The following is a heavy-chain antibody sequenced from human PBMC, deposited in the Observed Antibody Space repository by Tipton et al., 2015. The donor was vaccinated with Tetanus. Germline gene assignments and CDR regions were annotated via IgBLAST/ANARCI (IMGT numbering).Heavy chain of an antibody. V-gene: IGHV4-59*01. D-gene: IGHD3-22*01. CDR3: ARVDSSGYLGGRYFDL. J-gene: IGHJ2*01. CDR1: GGSISSYY. Sequence: TLSLTCTVSGGSISSYYWSWIRQPPGKGLEWIGYIYYSGSTNYNPSLKSRVIISVDTSKNQFSLKLSSVTAADTAVYYCARVDSSGYLGGRYFDLWGRGTLVTVSS. CDR2: IYYSGST.